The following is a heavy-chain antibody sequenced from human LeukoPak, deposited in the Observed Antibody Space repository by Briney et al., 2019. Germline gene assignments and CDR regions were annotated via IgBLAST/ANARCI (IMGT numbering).Heavy chain of an antibody. J-gene: IGHJ4*02. D-gene: IGHD1-26*01. CDR3: ARDLLYSGSYDFDY. V-gene: IGHV3-23*01. CDR1: GFTFSSYA. CDR2: ISGSGGST. Sequence: PGGSLRLSCAASGFTFSSYAMSWVRQAPGKGLEWVSAISGSGGSTYYADSVKGRFTISRDNSKNTLYLQMNSLRAEDTAVYYCARDLLYSGSYDFDYWGQGTLVTVSS.